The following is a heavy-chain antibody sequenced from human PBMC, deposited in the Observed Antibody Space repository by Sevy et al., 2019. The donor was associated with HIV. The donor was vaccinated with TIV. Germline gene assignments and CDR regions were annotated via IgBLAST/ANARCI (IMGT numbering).Heavy chain of an antibody. CDR2: ISAYNGNT. D-gene: IGHD5-12*01. CDR3: ARTMVATYLFDY. CDR1: GYTFTSYG. J-gene: IGHJ4*02. V-gene: IGHV1-18*03. Sequence: ASVKVSCKASGYTFTSYGISWVRQAPGQGLEWMGWISAYNGNTNYAQKLQGRVTMTTDTSTSTAYMELRSLRSDDMAVYYCARTMVATYLFDYWGQGTLVTVSS.